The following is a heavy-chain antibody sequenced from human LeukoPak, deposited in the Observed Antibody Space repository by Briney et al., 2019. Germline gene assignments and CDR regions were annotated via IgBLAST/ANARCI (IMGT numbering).Heavy chain of an antibody. V-gene: IGHV3-30*18. D-gene: IGHD3-10*01. CDR1: GFTFSSYG. J-gene: IGHJ4*02. CDR2: ISYDGSNK. Sequence: GGSLRLSCAASGFTFSSYGMHWVRQAPGKGLEWVAVISYDGSNKYYADSVKGRSTISRDNSKNTLYLQMNSLRAEDTAVYYCAKRGTMVRGMLLTDFDHWGQGTLVTVSS. CDR3: AKRGTMVRGMLLTDFDH.